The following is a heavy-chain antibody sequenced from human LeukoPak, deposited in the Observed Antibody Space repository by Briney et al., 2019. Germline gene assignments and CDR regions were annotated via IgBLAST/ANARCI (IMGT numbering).Heavy chain of an antibody. J-gene: IGHJ6*03. CDR3: AREGGDDYSNYGIFGSYMDV. D-gene: IGHD4-11*01. CDR1: GYTFTSYG. V-gene: IGHV1-18*01. CDR2: ISAYNGNT. Sequence: GASVKVSCKASGYTFTSYGISWVRQALGQGLEWMGWISAYNGNTKYTQKLQGRVTMTTDTSTSTAYMELRSLRSDDTVVYYCAREGGDDYSNYGIFGSYMDVWGKGTTVTVSS.